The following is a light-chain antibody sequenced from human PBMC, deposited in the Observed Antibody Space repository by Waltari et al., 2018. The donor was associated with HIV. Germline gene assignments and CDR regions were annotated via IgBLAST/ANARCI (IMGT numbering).Light chain of an antibody. CDR2: WAS. CDR3: QQYHSTPIA. CDR1: QSVFYSSNNKNY. V-gene: IGKV4-1*01. J-gene: IGKJ3*01. Sequence: DIVMTQSPDSLAVSLGERATINCKSSQSVFYSSNNKNYLAWYQQKPGQPPKLLIYWASTRESGVPDRFSGSGSGTDFTLTISSLQAEDVAVYYCQQYHSTPIAFGAGTKVHIK.